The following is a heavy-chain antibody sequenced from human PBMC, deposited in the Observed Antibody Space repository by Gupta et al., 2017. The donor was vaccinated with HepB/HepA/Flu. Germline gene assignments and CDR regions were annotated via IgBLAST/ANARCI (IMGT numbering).Heavy chain of an antibody. D-gene: IGHD1-26*01. J-gene: IGHJ4*02. Sequence: EVQLLESGGGWVQPGGSLRLSCAASGFTFPSYDFSWVRQAPGKGLEWVSSLTAGEISPNYADSVKGRFTISRGNPENTLYLQMNSLRAEDTAVYYCARGFGGTYFYYFDYWGQGTLVTVSS. CDR1: GFTFPSYD. CDR3: ARGFGGTYFYYFDY. CDR2: LTAGEISP. V-gene: IGHV3-23*01.